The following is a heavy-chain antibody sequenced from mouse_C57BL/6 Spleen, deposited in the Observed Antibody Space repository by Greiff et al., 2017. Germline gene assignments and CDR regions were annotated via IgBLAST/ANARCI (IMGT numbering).Heavy chain of an antibody. Sequence: QVQLQPSGAELARPGASVKMSCKASGYTFTSYTMHWVKQRHGQGLEWIGYINPSSGYTKYNQKFKDKATLTADKSSSTAYMQLSSLTSEDSAVYYCASIEGFAYWGQGTLVTVSA. V-gene: IGHV1-4*01. CDR3: ASIEGFAY. CDR1: GYTFTSYT. J-gene: IGHJ3*01. CDR2: INPSSGYT.